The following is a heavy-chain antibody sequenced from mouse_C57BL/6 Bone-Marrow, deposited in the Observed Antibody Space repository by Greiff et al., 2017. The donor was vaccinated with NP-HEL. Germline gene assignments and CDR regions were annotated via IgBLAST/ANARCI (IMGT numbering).Heavy chain of an antibody. Sequence: VQLKQSGAELVRPGASVKLSCTASGFNIKDDYMHWVKQRPEQGLEWIGWIDPENGDTEYASKFQGKATITADPSSNTAYLQLSSLTSEDTAVYYCTTSYYGNYEWYFDVWGTGTTVTVSS. V-gene: IGHV14-4*01. D-gene: IGHD2-10*01. CDR1: GFNIKDDY. CDR3: TTSYYGNYEWYFDV. J-gene: IGHJ1*03. CDR2: IDPENGDT.